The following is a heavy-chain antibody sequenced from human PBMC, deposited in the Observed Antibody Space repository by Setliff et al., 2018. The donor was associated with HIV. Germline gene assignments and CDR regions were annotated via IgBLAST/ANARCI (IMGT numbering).Heavy chain of an antibody. CDR2: IIPVFATP. Sequence: SVKVSCKASGGTFSSYAISWVRQAPGQGLEWMGGIIPVFATPNYAQTFQGRLTITADQSTTTAYMKLSGLTSKDTAVYFCAHMATQWDGFDIWGQGTMVTVSS. D-gene: IGHD2-8*01. V-gene: IGHV1-69*13. CDR3: AHMATQWDGFDI. CDR1: GGTFSSYA. J-gene: IGHJ3*02.